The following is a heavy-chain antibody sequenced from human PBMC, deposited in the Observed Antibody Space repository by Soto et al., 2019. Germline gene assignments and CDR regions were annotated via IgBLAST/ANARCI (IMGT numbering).Heavy chain of an antibody. D-gene: IGHD5-12*01. CDR1: GGTFSSYT. CDR2: IIPIFGTA. V-gene: IGHV1-69*12. J-gene: IGHJ2*01. CDR3: ARGNHRWLQLWYFDL. Sequence: QVQLVQSGAEVKKPGSSVTVSCKASGGTFSSYTISWVRQAPGQGLEWMGGIIPIFGTANYAQKFQGRVTITADDSTSTAYVELSSRRAEDTAVYYCARGNHRWLQLWYFDLWGRGTLVTVSS.